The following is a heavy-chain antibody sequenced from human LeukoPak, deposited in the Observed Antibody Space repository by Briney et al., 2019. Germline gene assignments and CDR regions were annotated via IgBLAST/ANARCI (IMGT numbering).Heavy chain of an antibody. D-gene: IGHD1-26*01. CDR1: GGSISSSSYY. J-gene: IGHJ4*02. Sequence: SETLSLTCTVYGGSISSSSYYWGWIRQPPGKGLEWIGSIYYSGSTYYNPSLKSRVTISVDTSKNQFSLQFSSVIAADTAVYYCARHASGKPPRYWGQGTLVTVSS. V-gene: IGHV4-39*01. CDR2: IYYSGST. CDR3: ARHASGKPPRY.